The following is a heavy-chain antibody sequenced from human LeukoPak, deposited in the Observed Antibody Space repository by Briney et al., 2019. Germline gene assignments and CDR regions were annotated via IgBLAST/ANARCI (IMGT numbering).Heavy chain of an antibody. J-gene: IGHJ3*02. V-gene: IGHV3-23*01. CDR2: ISGSGGST. Sequence: GGSLRLSCAASGFTFDDYAMHWVRQAPGKGLEWVSGISGSGGSTYYADSVKGRFTISRDNSKNTLYLQMNSLRAEDTAVYYCAKIRYSGSYSPIDAFDIWGQGTMVTVSS. CDR1: GFTFDDYA. CDR3: AKIRYSGSYSPIDAFDI. D-gene: IGHD1-26*01.